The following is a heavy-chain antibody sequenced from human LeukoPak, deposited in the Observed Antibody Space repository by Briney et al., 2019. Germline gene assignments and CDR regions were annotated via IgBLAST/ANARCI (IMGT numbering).Heavy chain of an antibody. V-gene: IGHV3-48*04. CDR2: ISSSGSAI. J-gene: IGHJ4*02. Sequence: GGSLRLSCAASGFTFSSYWMHWVRQAPGKGLEWVSYISSSGSAIYYADSVKGRFTISRDNAKNSLYLQMNSLRAEDTAVYYCARDNGKWWGSWGQGTLVTVSS. D-gene: IGHD2-15*01. CDR1: GFTFSSYW. CDR3: ARDNGKWWGS.